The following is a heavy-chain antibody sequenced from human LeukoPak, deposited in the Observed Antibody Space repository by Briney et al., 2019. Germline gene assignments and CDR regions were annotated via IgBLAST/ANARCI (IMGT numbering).Heavy chain of an antibody. CDR3: ARGGVYSYGSFDY. CDR2: INSDGSST. D-gene: IGHD5-18*01. V-gene: IGHV3-74*01. Sequence: GGSLRLSCAASGFTFSSYWMHWVRQAPGKGPVWVSRINSDGSSTSYADSVKGRLTISRDKAKNTLYVQMNSLRAEDTAVYYCARGGVYSYGSFDYWGQGTLVTVSS. J-gene: IGHJ4*02. CDR1: GFTFSSYW.